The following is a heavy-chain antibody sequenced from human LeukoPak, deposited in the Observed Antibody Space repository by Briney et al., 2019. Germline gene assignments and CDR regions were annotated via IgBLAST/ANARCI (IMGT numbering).Heavy chain of an antibody. D-gene: IGHD2-21*01. CDR2: IYYSGST. J-gene: IGHJ4*02. CDR1: GGSISSYY. V-gene: IGHV4-59*08. Sequence: SETLSLTCTVSGGSISSYYWSWIRQPPGKGLEWIGYIYYSGSTNYNPSLKSRVTISVDTSKNQFSLKLSSVTAADTAVYYCVCFVGAFDYWGQGTLVTVSS. CDR3: VCFVGAFDY.